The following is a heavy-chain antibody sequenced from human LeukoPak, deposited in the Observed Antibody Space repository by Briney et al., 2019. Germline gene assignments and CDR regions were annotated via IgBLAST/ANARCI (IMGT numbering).Heavy chain of an antibody. CDR3: ARVWSGYTHGLELDV. J-gene: IGHJ6*04. CDR1: GDSISNYY. CDR2: IHYSGNI. V-gene: IGHV4-59*01. Sequence: SETLSLTCTVSGDSISNYYWSWLRQPPGKGLEWIGYIHYSGNINYNASLRSRVTISLDTSKNQFSLRLSSVTAADTAVYFCARVWSGYTHGLELDVWGKGMSVTVSS. D-gene: IGHD5-18*01.